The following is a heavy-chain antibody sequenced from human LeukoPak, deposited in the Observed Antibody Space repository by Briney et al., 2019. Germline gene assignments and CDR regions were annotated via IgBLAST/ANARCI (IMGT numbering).Heavy chain of an antibody. CDR2: IYPGDSDT. Sequence: GESLKSSCTGSGYSFTSDWIGWVRQMPGKGLEWMGMIYPGDSDTRYSPSFQGQVTISADRSISTAYLQWTSLKASDTARYYCARPGSGTIGIDYWGEGTLVTVSS. CDR3: ARPGSGTIGIDY. J-gene: IGHJ4*02. CDR1: GYSFTSDW. V-gene: IGHV5-51*01. D-gene: IGHD3-10*01.